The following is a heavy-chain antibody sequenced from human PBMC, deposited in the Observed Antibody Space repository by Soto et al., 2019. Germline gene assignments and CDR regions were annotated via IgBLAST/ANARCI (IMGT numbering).Heavy chain of an antibody. CDR2: XNXXXGXT. D-gene: IGHD5-12*01. CDR3: AGGDGYNYGTPFDY. Sequence: ASVKASCKAPGYTYTSNSLHSVRHAPGQGLEWMXIXNXXXGXTXXXQXXQXRVTITADESTSTAYMELRSLRSEDTAVYYCAGGDGYNYGTPFDYWGQGTLVTVSS. V-gene: IGHV1-46*01. J-gene: IGHJ4*02. CDR1: GYTYTSNS.